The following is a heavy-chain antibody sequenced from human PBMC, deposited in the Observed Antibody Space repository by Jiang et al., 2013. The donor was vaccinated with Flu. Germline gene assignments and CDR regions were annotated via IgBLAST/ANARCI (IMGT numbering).Heavy chain of an antibody. Sequence: ASGFTFSSYAMSWIRQAPGKGLEWVSAISGSGGSTYYADSVKGRFTISRDNSKNTLYLQMNSLRAEDTAVYYCAKEDRFTGSSWSGVYWGQGTLVTVSS. CDR2: ISGSGGST. V-gene: IGHV3-23*01. D-gene: IGHD6-13*01. CDR1: GFTFSSYA. CDR3: AKEDRFTGSSWSGVY. J-gene: IGHJ4*02.